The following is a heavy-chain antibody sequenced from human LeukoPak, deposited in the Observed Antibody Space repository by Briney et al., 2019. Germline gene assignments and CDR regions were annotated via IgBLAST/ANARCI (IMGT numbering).Heavy chain of an antibody. J-gene: IGHJ6*02. CDR3: ARALVGDYYYYGMDV. Sequence: GRFTISRDNSKNTLYLQMNSLRAEDTAVYYCARALVGDYYYYGMDVWGQGTTVTVSS. D-gene: IGHD5-18*01. V-gene: IGHV3-30*01.